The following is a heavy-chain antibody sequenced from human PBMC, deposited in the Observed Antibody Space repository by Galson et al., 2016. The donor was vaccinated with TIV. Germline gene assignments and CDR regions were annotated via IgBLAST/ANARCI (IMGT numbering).Heavy chain of an antibody. V-gene: IGHV3-7*01. Sequence: SLRLSCAASGFSFSNDWMSWVRQAPGKGLEWVANIKPDGGEKYYVDSVKGRFTISRDNAKNSLYLQMNSLRAEDTAVYYCARYLRSSNFDYWGQGTLVTVSS. CDR2: IKPDGGEK. CDR3: ARYLRSSNFDY. J-gene: IGHJ4*02. CDR1: GFSFSNDW.